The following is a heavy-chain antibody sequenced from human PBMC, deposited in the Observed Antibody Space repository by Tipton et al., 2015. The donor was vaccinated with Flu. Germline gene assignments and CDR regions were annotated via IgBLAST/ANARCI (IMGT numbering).Heavy chain of an antibody. V-gene: IGHV3-9*01. Sequence: SLRLSCATSGFKFEDYAMHWVRQVPGGGLEWVAGINFKSNDINYGDSVKGRFTISRDNVRKSLFLQMNSLRPEDTALYYCVKDHNGYYNILEIWGHGTMVIV. CDR1: GFKFEDYA. J-gene: IGHJ3*02. D-gene: IGHD3-9*01. CDR2: INFKSNDI. CDR3: VKDHNGYYNILEI.